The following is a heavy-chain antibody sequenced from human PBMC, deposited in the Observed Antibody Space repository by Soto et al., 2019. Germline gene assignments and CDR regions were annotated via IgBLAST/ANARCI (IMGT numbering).Heavy chain of an antibody. CDR3: ARDLGYYDILTGRGGMDV. CDR1: GYTFTSYA. D-gene: IGHD3-9*01. V-gene: IGHV1-3*01. Sequence: GASVKVSCKASGYTFTSYAMHWVRQAPGQRLEWMGWINAGNGNTKYSQKFQGRVTITRDTSASTAYMELSSLRSEDTAVYYCARDLGYYDILTGRGGMDVWGQGTTVTVSS. J-gene: IGHJ6*02. CDR2: INAGNGNT.